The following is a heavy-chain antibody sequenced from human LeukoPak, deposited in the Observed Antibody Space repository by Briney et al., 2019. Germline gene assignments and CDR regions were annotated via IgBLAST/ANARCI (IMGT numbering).Heavy chain of an antibody. D-gene: IGHD2-2*01. CDR1: GFTFSSYA. CDR2: ISGSGGST. CDR3: AKARRSGCSSTSCYPFDY. Sequence: GGSLRLSCAASGFTFSSYAMNWVRQAPGKGLEWVSGISGSGGSTYYADSVKGRFTISRDNSKNTLYLQMNSLRAEDTAVYYCAKARRSGCSSTSCYPFDYWGQGTLVTVSS. V-gene: IGHV3-23*01. J-gene: IGHJ4*02.